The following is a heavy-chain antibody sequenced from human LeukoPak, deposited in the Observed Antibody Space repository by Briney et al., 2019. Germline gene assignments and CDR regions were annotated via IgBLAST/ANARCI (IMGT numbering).Heavy chain of an antibody. CDR3: ARAIAAAGTARGWFDP. Sequence: PSETLSLTCTVSGGSISSSSYYWGWIRQPPGKGLEWIGSIYYSGSTYYNLSLKSRVTISVDTSKNQFSLKLSSVTAADTAVYYCARAIAAAGTARGWFDPWGQGTLVTVSS. CDR2: IYYSGST. CDR1: GGSISSSSYY. D-gene: IGHD6-13*01. J-gene: IGHJ5*02. V-gene: IGHV4-39*01.